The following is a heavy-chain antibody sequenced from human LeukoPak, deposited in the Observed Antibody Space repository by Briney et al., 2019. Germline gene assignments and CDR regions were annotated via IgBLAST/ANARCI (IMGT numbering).Heavy chain of an antibody. CDR2: IYYSGST. V-gene: IGHV4-39*01. J-gene: IGHJ4*02. Sequence: SETLSLTCTVSGGSISSSSYYWGWIRQPPGKGLEWIGSIYYSGSTYYNPPLKSRVTISVDTSKNQFSLKLSSVTAADTAVYYCARQDSSGYYFDYWGQGTLVTVSS. CDR1: GGSISSSSYY. CDR3: ARQDSSGYYFDY. D-gene: IGHD3-22*01.